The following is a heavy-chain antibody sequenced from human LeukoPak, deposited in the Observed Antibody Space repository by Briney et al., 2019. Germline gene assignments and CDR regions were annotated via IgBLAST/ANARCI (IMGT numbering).Heavy chain of an antibody. V-gene: IGHV1-18*01. CDR2: ISAYNGNT. CDR1: GYTFTSYG. D-gene: IGHD3-9*01. CDR3: ARDGGRVRYFDWLLSRIDAFDI. J-gene: IGHJ3*02. Sequence: ASVKVSCKASGYTFTSYGISWVRQAPGQGLEWMGWISAYNGNTNYAQKLQGRVTMTTVTSTSTAYMELRSLRSDDTAVYYCARDGGRVRYFDWLLSRIDAFDIWGQGTMVTVSS.